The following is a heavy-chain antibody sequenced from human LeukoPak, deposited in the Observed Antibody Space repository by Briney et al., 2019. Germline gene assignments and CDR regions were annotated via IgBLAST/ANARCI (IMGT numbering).Heavy chain of an antibody. CDR2: IKIKTDVGTT. Sequence: GGSLRLSCAASGFTFSNAWMSWFRQAPGKGLEWSGRIKIKTDVGTTDYAAPVQGRFTISRDDSKHTLYLQMNSLKTEDTAVYYCTTVTTYDPLGYWAQGNLVSVSS. V-gene: IGHV3-15*01. D-gene: IGHD3-3*01. CDR1: GFTFSNAW. CDR3: TTVTTYDPLGY. J-gene: IGHJ4*02.